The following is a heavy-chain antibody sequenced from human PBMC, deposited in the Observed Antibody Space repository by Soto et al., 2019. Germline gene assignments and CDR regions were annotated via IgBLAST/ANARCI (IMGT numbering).Heavy chain of an antibody. CDR2: INPNSGGT. Sequence: GASVKVSCKASGYTFTGYYMHWVRQAPGQGLEWMGWINPNSGGTNYAQKFQGWVTMTRDTSISTAYMELSRLRSDDTAVYYCAREGGSSGYYLDYYGMDVWGQGTTVTVSS. D-gene: IGHD3-22*01. CDR3: AREGGSSGYYLDYYGMDV. J-gene: IGHJ6*02. V-gene: IGHV1-2*04. CDR1: GYTFTGYY.